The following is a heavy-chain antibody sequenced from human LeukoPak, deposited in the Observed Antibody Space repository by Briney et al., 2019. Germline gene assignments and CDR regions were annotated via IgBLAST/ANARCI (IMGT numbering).Heavy chain of an antibody. V-gene: IGHV3-74*01. D-gene: IGHD2-15*01. CDR1: GFTFSSYW. J-gene: IGHJ5*02. Sequence: GGSPRLSCAASGFTFSSYWMHWVRQAPGKGLVWVSRINSDGSSTSYADSVKGRFTISRDNAKNTLYLQMNSLRAEDTAVYYCARDDSFGIFLPPWGQGTLVTVSS. CDR2: INSDGSST. CDR3: ARDDSFGIFLPP.